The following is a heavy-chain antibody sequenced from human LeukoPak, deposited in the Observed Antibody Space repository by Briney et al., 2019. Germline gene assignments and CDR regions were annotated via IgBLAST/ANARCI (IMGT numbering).Heavy chain of an antibody. CDR3: ASVLVWLLHVDY. Sequence: PSETLSLTCTVSGGSISSSSYYWGWIRQPPGKGLEWIGSIYYSGSTYYNPSLKSRVTISVDTSKNQFSLKLSSVTAADTAVYYCASVLVWLLHVDYWGQGTLVTVSS. J-gene: IGHJ4*02. V-gene: IGHV4-39*01. CDR2: IYYSGST. CDR1: GGSISSSSYY. D-gene: IGHD3-3*01.